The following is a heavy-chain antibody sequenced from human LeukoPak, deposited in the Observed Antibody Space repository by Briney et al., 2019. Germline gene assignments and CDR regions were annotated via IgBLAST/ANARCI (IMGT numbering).Heavy chain of an antibody. V-gene: IGHV3-33*01. CDR3: ASGSTLVQGVIFYY. CDR1: GFTFSSYG. J-gene: IGHJ4*02. D-gene: IGHD3-10*01. CDR2: IWYDGSNK. Sequence: PGGSLRLSCAASGFTFSSYGMHWVRQAPGKGLEWVAVIWYDGSNKYYADSVKGRFTISRDNSKNTLYLQMNSLRAEDTAVYYCASGSTLVQGVIFYYWGQGTLVTVSS.